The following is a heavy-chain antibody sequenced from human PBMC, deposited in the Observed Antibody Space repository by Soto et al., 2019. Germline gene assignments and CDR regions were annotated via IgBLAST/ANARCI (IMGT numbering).Heavy chain of an antibody. D-gene: IGHD2-8*01. V-gene: IGHV3-23*01. CDR1: GFTFSAYA. CDR3: AKDATSVNGVWDPFDL. Sequence: EVQLLESGGGVVQPGGSLRLSCVASGFTFSAYAMSWVRQAPGKGLQWVSGVGGSDLDKHDADSVRGRFTVSRDNSKNTLYLQMHSLRADDTAIYYCAKDATSVNGVWDPFDLWGQGTEVTVSS. J-gene: IGHJ3*01. CDR2: VGGSDLDK.